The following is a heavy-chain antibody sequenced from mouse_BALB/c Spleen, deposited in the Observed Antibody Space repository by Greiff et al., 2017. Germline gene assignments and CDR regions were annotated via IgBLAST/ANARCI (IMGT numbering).Heavy chain of an antibody. V-gene: IGHV1S81*02. Sequence: VQLQQPGAELVKPGASVKLSCKASGYTFTSYWMHWVKQRPGQGLEWIGEINPSNGRTNYNEKFKSKATLTVDKSSSTAYMQLSSLTSEDSAVYYCAREDSNYDFDYWGQGTTLTVSS. CDR3: AREDSNYDFDY. CDR2: INPSNGRT. J-gene: IGHJ2*01. D-gene: IGHD2-5*01. CDR1: GYTFTSYW.